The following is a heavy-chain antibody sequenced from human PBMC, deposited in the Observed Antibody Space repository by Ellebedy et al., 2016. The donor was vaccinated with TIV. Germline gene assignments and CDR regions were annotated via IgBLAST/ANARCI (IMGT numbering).Heavy chain of an antibody. CDR1: GFTFSSHN. J-gene: IGHJ4*02. V-gene: IGHV3-48*01. Sequence: GESLKISCTASGFTFSSHNMNWVRQAPGKGLEGVSFIGCGSSPIHYADSVKGRFTISRDNAENSLYLQMNSLRAEDTDVYYCATNPGGNPGIEVADSWGQGTLVTVSS. CDR3: ATNPGGNPGIEVADS. D-gene: IGHD6-19*01. CDR2: IGCGSSPI.